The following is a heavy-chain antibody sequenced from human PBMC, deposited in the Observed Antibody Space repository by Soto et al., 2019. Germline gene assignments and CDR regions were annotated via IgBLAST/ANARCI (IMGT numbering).Heavy chain of an antibody. CDR1: GGSIGSGGYY. CDR3: ARVKLGFTESQSRKPPYYFDF. CDR2: IYYSGST. J-gene: IGHJ4*02. D-gene: IGHD1-26*01. Sequence: SETLSLTCTVSGGSIGSGGYYWSWIRQHPGKGLDWIGYIYYSGSTYYNPSLKSRVTISVDTSKNQFSLKLSSVTAADTAVYYCARVKLGFTESQSRKPPYYFDFWGQGTLVTVSS. V-gene: IGHV4-31*03.